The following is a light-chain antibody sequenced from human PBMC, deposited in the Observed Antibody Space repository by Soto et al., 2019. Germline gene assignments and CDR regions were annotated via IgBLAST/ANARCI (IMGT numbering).Light chain of an antibody. J-gene: IGKJ4*01. V-gene: IGKV1-39*01. CDR1: QDISGR. CDR2: GAS. CDR3: QQCYSPPLS. Sequence: ESQMIDSRCRLSVYIRETVTLTCRASQDISGRLNWYQQTRGRVPKXLIYGASNLESGVPSRFSGSGSGTDFTLTISGLQPEDFASYYCQQCYSPPLSFGGGTKVDIK.